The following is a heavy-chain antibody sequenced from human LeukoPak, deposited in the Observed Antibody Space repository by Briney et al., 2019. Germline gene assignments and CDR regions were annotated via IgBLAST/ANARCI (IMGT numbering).Heavy chain of an antibody. D-gene: IGHD3-22*01. CDR2: IIPIFGTA. V-gene: IGHV1-69*05. Sequence: SVKVSCKASGGTFSSYAISWVRQAPGQGLEWMGGIIPIFGTANYAQKFQGRVTITTDESTSTAYMELSSLRSEDTAVYYCARGSRYDSSGYYQTPYYFDYWGQGTLVTVSS. J-gene: IGHJ4*02. CDR3: ARGSRYDSSGYYQTPYYFDY. CDR1: GGTFSSYA.